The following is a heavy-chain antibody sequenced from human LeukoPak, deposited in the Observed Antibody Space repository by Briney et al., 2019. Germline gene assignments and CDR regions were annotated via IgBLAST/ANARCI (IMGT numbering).Heavy chain of an antibody. D-gene: IGHD3-22*01. CDR2: IYHSGST. J-gene: IGHJ6*03. CDR3: ARGQLFSRDSSGYYFYYYYYYMDV. CDR1: GYSISSGYY. V-gene: IGHV4-38-2*02. Sequence: SETLSLTCTVSGYSISSGYYWGWIRQPPGKGLEWIGSIYHSGSTYYNPSLKSRVTISVDTSKNQFSLKLSSVTAADTAVYYCARGQLFSRDSSGYYFYYYYYYMDVWGKGTTVTVSS.